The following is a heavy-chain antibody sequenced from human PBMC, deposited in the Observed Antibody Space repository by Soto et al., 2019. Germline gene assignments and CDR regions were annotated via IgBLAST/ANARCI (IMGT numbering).Heavy chain of an antibody. J-gene: IGHJ6*03. CDR3: ARVVGSGSYYIPPYYYMDV. Sequence: GASVKVSCKAPGYTFTSYDINCVRQATGQGLEWMGWMNPNSGNTGYAQKFQGRVTMTRNTSISTAYMELSSLRSEDTAVYYCARVVGSGSYYIPPYYYMDVWGKGTTVTVSS. D-gene: IGHD3-10*01. V-gene: IGHV1-8*01. CDR2: MNPNSGNT. CDR1: GYTFTSYD.